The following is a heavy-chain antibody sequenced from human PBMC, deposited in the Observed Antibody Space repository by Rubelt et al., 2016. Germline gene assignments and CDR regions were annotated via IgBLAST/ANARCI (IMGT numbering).Heavy chain of an antibody. CDR3: ARVIAAHYYYYYGMDV. V-gene: IGHV4-34*01. Sequence: GGAGLLKPSETLSLTCAVYGGSFSGYYWSWIRQPPGKGLEWIGEINHSGSTNYNPSLKSRVTISVDTSKNQFYLKLSSVTAADTAVYYCARVIAAHYYYYYGMDVWGQGTTVTVSS. CDR2: INHSGST. J-gene: IGHJ6*02. CDR1: GGSFSGYY. D-gene: IGHD6-6*01.